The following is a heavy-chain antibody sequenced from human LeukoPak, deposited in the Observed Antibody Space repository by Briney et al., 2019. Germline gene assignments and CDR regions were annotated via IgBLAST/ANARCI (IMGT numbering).Heavy chain of an antibody. D-gene: IGHD4/OR15-4a*01. Sequence: PSETLSLTCSVSGGSIRSYYWSWIRQPPGKGLEWIGYIHYSGGVNYSPSIKGRVTLSVDPSKNLLSLKLTSVTAADTGVYYCARLTMPTGPGDYWGQGTLVTVSS. CDR1: GGSIRSYY. CDR2: IHYSGGV. J-gene: IGHJ4*02. V-gene: IGHV4-59*08. CDR3: ARLTMPTGPGDY.